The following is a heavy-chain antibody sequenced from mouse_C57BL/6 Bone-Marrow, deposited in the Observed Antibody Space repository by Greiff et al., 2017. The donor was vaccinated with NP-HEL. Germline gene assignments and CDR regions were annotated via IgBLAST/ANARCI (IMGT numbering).Heavy chain of an antibody. V-gene: IGHV1-72*01. CDR1: GYTFTSYW. J-gene: IGHJ3*01. Sequence: QVQLKQPGAELVKPGASVKLSCKASGYTFTSYWMHWVKQRPGRGLEWIGRIDPNSGGTKYNEKFKSKATLTVDKPSSTASMQLSSLTSEDSAVYYCARYVGDYYGSSYLAWFAYWGQGTLVTVSA. CDR2: IDPNSGGT. CDR3: ARYVGDYYGSSYLAWFAY. D-gene: IGHD1-1*01.